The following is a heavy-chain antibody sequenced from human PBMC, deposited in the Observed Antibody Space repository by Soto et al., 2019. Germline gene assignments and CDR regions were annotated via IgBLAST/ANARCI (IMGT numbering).Heavy chain of an antibody. CDR3: ARDRPGTTSPGIKTYNWLDP. V-gene: IGHV4-31*03. CDR1: CDSIYGAGFY. J-gene: IGHJ5*02. D-gene: IGHD1-7*01. Sequence: ASGTPSLTRTFSCDSIYGAGFYWTWIRQHPGEGLVWIGNIYYSGTTSYNPSLKSRVTISLDTSKDQFSLRLTSVTAADTAMYYCARDRPGTTSPGIKTYNWLDPWGQGTLVTVSS. CDR2: IYYSGTT.